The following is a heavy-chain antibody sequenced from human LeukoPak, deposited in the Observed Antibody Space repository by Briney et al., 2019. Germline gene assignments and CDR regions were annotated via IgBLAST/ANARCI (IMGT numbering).Heavy chain of an antibody. CDR3: AQGSLGDFGDYGDWFDP. J-gene: IGHJ5*02. Sequence: GRSLRLSCAASGFTFDDYAMHWVRQPPGKGLEWVAGISWNSGSIGYADSVKGRFTISRDNAKNSLYLQMNSLRAEDTALYYCAQGSLGDFGDYGDWFDPWGQGTLVTVSS. CDR2: ISWNSGSI. D-gene: IGHD4/OR15-4a*01. V-gene: IGHV3-9*01. CDR1: GFTFDDYA.